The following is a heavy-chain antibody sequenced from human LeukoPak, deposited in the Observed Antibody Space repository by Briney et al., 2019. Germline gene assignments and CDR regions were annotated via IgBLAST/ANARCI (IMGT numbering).Heavy chain of an antibody. CDR1: GLTFSTYA. J-gene: IGHJ4*02. CDR3: AKDDLNGGNSE. V-gene: IGHV3-23*01. Sequence: GGSLRLSCAVSGLTFSTYAMSWVRQAPGKGLEWVSSVSVNGDSTFYADSVKGRFTISRDNSKNTLYLQMNSLRAEDTAVYYCAKDDLNGGNSEWGQGTLVTVSS. CDR2: VSVNGDST. D-gene: IGHD2-21*02.